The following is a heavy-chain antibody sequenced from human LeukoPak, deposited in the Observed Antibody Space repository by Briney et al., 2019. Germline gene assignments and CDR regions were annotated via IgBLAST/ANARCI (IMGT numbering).Heavy chain of an antibody. J-gene: IGHJ4*02. Sequence: GGSLRLSCVASGFTFRSYWMYWVRQAPGKGLVWVSRINSDGSSTSYADSVKGRFTISRDNAKNTLYLQMNSLRAEDTAVYYCAIGMPAAMVWGQGTLVTVSS. CDR3: AIGMPAAMV. CDR2: INSDGSST. V-gene: IGHV3-74*01. D-gene: IGHD2-2*01. CDR1: GFTFRSYW.